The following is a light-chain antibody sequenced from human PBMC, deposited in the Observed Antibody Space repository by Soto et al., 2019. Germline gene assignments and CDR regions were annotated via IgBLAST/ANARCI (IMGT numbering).Light chain of an antibody. V-gene: IGLV1-40*01. Sequence: QSVLTQPPSVSGAPGQRVTISCTGSSSNIGAGYDVHWYQQLPGTAPKLLIYGNSNRPSGVPDRFYGSKSGTSASLAITGLQAEDEADYYCQSYDSSLSGSYVVFGGGTKVTVL. CDR2: GNS. CDR3: QSYDSSLSGSYVV. J-gene: IGLJ2*01. CDR1: SSNIGAGYD.